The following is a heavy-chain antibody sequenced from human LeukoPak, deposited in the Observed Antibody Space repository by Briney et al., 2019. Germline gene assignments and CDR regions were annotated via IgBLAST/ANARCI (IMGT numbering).Heavy chain of an antibody. Sequence: PGGSLILSCAASGFILNTYPMNWVRQTPGKGLEWIAYIGSGSSAIYYTDSVKGRLTVSSDNAKNSLFLQVNSLRDEDTGVYYCARDTRNWADYWGQGTLVTVSS. J-gene: IGHJ4*02. D-gene: IGHD7-27*01. CDR3: ARDTRNWADY. V-gene: IGHV3-48*02. CDR1: GFILNTYP. CDR2: IGSGSSAI.